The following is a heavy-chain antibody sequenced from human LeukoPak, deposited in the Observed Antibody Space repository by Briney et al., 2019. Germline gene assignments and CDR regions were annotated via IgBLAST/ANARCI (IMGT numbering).Heavy chain of an antibody. CDR3: AKDMGSGWAPYYYYGMDV. CDR2: ISGSGGST. Sequence: GGSLRLSCAASGFTFSSYGMHWVRQAPGKGLEWVSAISGSGGSTYYADSVKGRFTISRDNSKNTLYLQMNSLRAEDTAVYYCAKDMGSGWAPYYYYGMDVWGQGTTVTVSS. V-gene: IGHV3-23*01. CDR1: GFTFSSYG. D-gene: IGHD6-19*01. J-gene: IGHJ6*02.